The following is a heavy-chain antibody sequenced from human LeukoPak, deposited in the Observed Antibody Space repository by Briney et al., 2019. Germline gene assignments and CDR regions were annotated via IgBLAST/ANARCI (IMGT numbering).Heavy chain of an antibody. J-gene: IGHJ6*02. V-gene: IGHV1-8*02. CDR1: GGTFSSNA. CDR3: ARGRHYYGSGQNYYYYGMDV. D-gene: IGHD3-10*01. CDR2: MNPNSGNT. Sequence: ASVKVSCKASGGTFSSNAISWVRQATGQGLEWMGWMNPNSGNTGYAQKFQGRVTMTRNTSISTAYMELSSLRSEDTAVYYCARGRHYYGSGQNYYYYGMDVWGQGTTVTVSS.